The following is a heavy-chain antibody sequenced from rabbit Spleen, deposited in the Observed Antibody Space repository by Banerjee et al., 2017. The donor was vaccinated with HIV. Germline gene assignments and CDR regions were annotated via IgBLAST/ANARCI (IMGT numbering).Heavy chain of an antibody. CDR2: IDPIFGTT. CDR3: ARMADFVDGRAIDL. Sequence: QLRETGGGLVQPGGSLTLSCKASGFDFSSYYMSWVRQGPGKGLEWIGYIDPIFGTTNYATWVNGRFSISRENTQNTLYLQLNSLTVADTAIYFCARMADFVDGRAIDLWGQGTLVTVS. J-gene: IGHJ4*01. CDR1: GFDFSSYY. D-gene: IGHD3-1*01. V-gene: IGHV1S7*01.